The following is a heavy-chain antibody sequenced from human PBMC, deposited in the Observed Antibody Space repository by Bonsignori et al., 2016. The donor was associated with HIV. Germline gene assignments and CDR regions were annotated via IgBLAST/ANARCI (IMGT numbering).Heavy chain of an antibody. CDR2: MYYSGST. Sequence: QMQLQESGPGLVKPSETLSLTCTVSGGSISSSSYYWGWIRQPPGKGLEWIGSMYYSGSTHNNPSLYNPSLKSRVTISVDTSKNQISLNLTSVIAADTAVYYCARSTLRGXRYNYYYMDVWGKGDHGSPVSS. CDR1: GGSISSSSYY. CDR3: ARSTLRGXRYNYYYMDV. D-gene: IGHD4-11*01. V-gene: IGHV4-39*01. J-gene: IGHJ6*04.